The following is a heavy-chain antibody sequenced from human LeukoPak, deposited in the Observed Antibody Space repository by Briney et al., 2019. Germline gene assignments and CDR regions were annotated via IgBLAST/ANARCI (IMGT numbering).Heavy chain of an antibody. V-gene: IGHV3-74*01. CDR3: AREPNDYGDAFDY. CDR2: INSDGSST. D-gene: IGHD4-17*01. Sequence: GGSLRLSCAASGFTFSSYWMHWVRQAPGKGLVWVSRINSDGSSTSYADSVKGRFTISRDNAKNSLYLQMNSLRAEDTALYYCAREPNDYGDAFDYWGQGTLVTVSS. J-gene: IGHJ4*02. CDR1: GFTFSSYW.